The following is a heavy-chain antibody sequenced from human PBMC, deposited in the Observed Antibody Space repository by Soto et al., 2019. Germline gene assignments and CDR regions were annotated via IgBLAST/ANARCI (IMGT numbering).Heavy chain of an antibody. V-gene: IGHV2-5*02. CDR1: GFSLSTSAVG. D-gene: IGHD1-1*01. CDR2: IYSDDAQ. CDR3: AHRPWKGTKAYLDY. J-gene: IGHJ4*02. Sequence: QITLVESGPTRLKPTQPLALTCTFSGFSLSTSAVGVGWIRQPPGKALDWLAPIYSDDAQRYSTSLQSRLTNANDTAKTLVVLIMINMAAVDTATYYCAHRPWKGTKAYLDYSGERTLVAVAS.